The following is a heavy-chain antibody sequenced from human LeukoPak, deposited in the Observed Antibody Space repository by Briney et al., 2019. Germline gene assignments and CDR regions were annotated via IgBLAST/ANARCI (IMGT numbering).Heavy chain of an antibody. CDR3: ARHAEYNSGWHFYLDH. J-gene: IGHJ4*02. CDR1: GVSPTNGTYY. CDR2: VHNFGSI. Sequence: PPETLSLTCTVSGVSPTNGTYYWAWIRQPPGNGLEWIGSVHNFGSIYYNLSLRSRVTMSIDTSKNQFSLRLNSVTAADTAVYYCARHAEYNSGWHFYLDHWGQGILVTVSS. V-gene: IGHV4-39*01. D-gene: IGHD6-19*01.